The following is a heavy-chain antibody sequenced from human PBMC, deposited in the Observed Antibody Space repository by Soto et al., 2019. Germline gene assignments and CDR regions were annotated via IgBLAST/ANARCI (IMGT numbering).Heavy chain of an antibody. V-gene: IGHV1-3*01. Sequence: ASVKVSCKTSGYSFTKYGLHWARQAPGQRLEWMGWINPGNGDTKYSQKFQGRVTITRDTSATTAYMELSSLSSEYSAVFYCARTDCSSTSCYNYYYYGMDVWGQGTTVTVSS. CDR2: INPGNGDT. D-gene: IGHD2-2*02. J-gene: IGHJ6*02. CDR3: ARTDCSSTSCYNYYYYGMDV. CDR1: GYSFTKYG.